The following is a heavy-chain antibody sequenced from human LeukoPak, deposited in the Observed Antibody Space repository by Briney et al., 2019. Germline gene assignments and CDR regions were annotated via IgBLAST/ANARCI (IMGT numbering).Heavy chain of an antibody. V-gene: IGHV3-23*01. D-gene: IGHD3-10*01. J-gene: IGHJ3*02. Sequence: GGSLRLSCAASGFTFSSYAMSWVRQAPGKGLEWVSAISGSGGSTYYADSVKGRFTISRDNSKNTLYLQMNSLRAEDTAVYYCARAVRGLGDAFVIWGQGTMVTVSS. CDR2: ISGSGGST. CDR3: ARAVRGLGDAFVI. CDR1: GFTFSSYA.